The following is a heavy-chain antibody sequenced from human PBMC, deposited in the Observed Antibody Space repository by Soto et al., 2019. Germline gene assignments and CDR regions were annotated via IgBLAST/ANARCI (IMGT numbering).Heavy chain of an antibody. Sequence: GASVKVSCKASGYTFTSYGISWVRQAPGQGLERMGWISAYNGNTNYAQKLQGRVTMTTDTSTSTAYMELRSLRSDDTAVYYCARDPRLRYFDWFPMGRYYYGMDVWGQGTTVTV. J-gene: IGHJ6*02. D-gene: IGHD3-9*01. CDR3: ARDPRLRYFDWFPMGRYYYGMDV. CDR1: GYTFTSYG. V-gene: IGHV1-18*01. CDR2: ISAYNGNT.